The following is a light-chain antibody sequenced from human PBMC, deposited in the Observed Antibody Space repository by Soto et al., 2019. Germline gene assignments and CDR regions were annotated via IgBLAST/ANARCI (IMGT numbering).Light chain of an antibody. Sequence: IVMTQSPATLSVSPWERASLSCRASQSVSSNLAWYRQKPGQAPRLLIYGASHRAAGIPARFSGSGFGTDFTLTISSLEPEDAAVYYCQQRSNWPPITFGQGTRLEIK. V-gene: IGKV3-11*01. CDR3: QQRSNWPPIT. CDR1: QSVSSN. CDR2: GAS. J-gene: IGKJ5*01.